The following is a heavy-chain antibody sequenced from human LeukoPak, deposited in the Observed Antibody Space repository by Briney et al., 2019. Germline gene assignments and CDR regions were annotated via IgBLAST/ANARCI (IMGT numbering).Heavy chain of an antibody. CDR2: IYPGDSDT. D-gene: IGHD2-21*02. CDR3: ARTPFVVVTAIRAYYYYGMDV. CDR1: GYSFTSYW. V-gene: IGHV5-51*01. J-gene: IGHJ6*02. Sequence: GESLKISCKGSGYSFTSYWIGWVRQMPGKGLEWMGIIYPGDSDTRYSPSLQGQVTISADKSISTAYLQWSSLKASDTAMYYCARTPFVVVTAIRAYYYYGMDVWGQGTTVTVSS.